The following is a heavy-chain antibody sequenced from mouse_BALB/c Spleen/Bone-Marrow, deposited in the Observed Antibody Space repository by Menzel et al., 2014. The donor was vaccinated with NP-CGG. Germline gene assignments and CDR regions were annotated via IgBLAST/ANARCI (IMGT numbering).Heavy chain of an antibody. CDR1: GFNIKDTY. CDR2: IDPANGNT. J-gene: IGHJ3*01. D-gene: IGHD2-4*01. V-gene: IGHV14-3*02. Sequence: EVQGVESGAELVKPGASVKLSCTASGFNIKDTYMHWVKQRPEQGLEWIGRIDPANGNTKYDPKFQGKATITADTSSNTACLQLSSLTSEDTAVYYCARWGITTGFAYWGQGTLVTVSA. CDR3: ARWGITTGFAY.